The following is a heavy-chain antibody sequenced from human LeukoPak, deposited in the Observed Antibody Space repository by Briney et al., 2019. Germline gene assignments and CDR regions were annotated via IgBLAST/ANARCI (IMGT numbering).Heavy chain of an antibody. CDR1: GYTFTSYG. CDR3: ARDKEAQLVGWNWFDP. V-gene: IGHV1-18*01. CDR2: ISAYNGNT. D-gene: IGHD6-6*01. Sequence: ASVKVSCKASGYTFTSYGISWVRQAPGQGLEWMGWISAYNGNTNYAQKLQGRVTMTTDTSTSTAYMELRSLRSDDTAMYYCARDKEAQLVGWNWFDPWGQGTLVTVSS. J-gene: IGHJ5*02.